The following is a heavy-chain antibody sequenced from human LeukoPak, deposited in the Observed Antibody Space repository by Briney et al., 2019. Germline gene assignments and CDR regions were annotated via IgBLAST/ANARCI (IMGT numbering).Heavy chain of an antibody. J-gene: IGHJ4*02. CDR2: IYYSGST. CDR1: GGSISSSSYY. CDR3: ARGRIVVALI. V-gene: IGHV4-39*01. D-gene: IGHD6-19*01. Sequence: SETLSLTCTVSGGSISSSSYYWGWIRQPPGKGLEWIGSIYYSGSTYYNPSLKSRVTIFVDTSKNQFSLKLSSVTAADTAVYYCARGRIVVALIWGQGTLVTVSS.